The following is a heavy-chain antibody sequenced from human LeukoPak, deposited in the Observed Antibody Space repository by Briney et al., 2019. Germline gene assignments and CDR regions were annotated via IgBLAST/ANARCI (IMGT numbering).Heavy chain of an antibody. V-gene: IGHV4-4*09. Sequence: SETLSLTCTVSGGSISSYYWSWIRQPPGKGLEWVGYIYTSESTNYNPSLESRLTISVDPSKNQLSLKLSSVTAADTAVYYCARLYITSWYVYWYFDLWGRGTLVTVSS. D-gene: IGHD6-13*01. J-gene: IGHJ2*01. CDR3: ARLYITSWYVYWYFDL. CDR1: GGSISSYY. CDR2: IYTSEST.